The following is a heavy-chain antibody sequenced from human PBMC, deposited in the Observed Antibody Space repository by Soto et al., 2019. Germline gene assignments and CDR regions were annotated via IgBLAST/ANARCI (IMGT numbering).Heavy chain of an antibody. Sequence: GGSLRLSCAASGFTFSSYGIHWVRQAPGKGLEWVSAISGSGSSTYYADSVKGRFTISRDTSKNTLYLQMNSLRAKDTAVYYCARESSGYYLSWGQGTLVTVS. CDR2: ISGSGSST. CDR3: ARESSGYYLS. J-gene: IGHJ5*02. V-gene: IGHV3-23*01. CDR1: GFTFSSYG. D-gene: IGHD3-22*01.